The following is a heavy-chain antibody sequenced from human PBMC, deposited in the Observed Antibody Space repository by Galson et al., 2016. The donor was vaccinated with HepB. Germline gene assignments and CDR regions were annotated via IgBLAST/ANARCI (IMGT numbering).Heavy chain of an antibody. CDR2: TYYRAKWYN. CDR1: GDSVSRNTLT. CDR3: ARSPAYNYARDAFDV. Sequence: CAISGDSVSRNTLTWHWIRQSTSRGLEWLGRTYYRAKWYNDYAESVKGRITITSETPENQFSLRLTSVTPDDTAVYFCARSPAYNYARDAFDVWGPGTVVTVS. J-gene: IGHJ3*01. D-gene: IGHD5-18*01. V-gene: IGHV6-1*01.